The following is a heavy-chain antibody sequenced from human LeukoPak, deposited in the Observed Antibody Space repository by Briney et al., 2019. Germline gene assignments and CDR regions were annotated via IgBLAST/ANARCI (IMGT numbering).Heavy chain of an antibody. J-gene: IGHJ4*02. CDR1: GGSIRSYF. Sequence: SETLSLTCTVSGGSIRSYFWTWIRQSAEKGLEWIGRIYISGSTSYNPSLKGRVTMSIDTSKSQFSLRLTSVTAADTAVYYCARYVRGYFDFRGQGILVTVSS. D-gene: IGHD3-10*02. V-gene: IGHV4-4*07. CDR2: IYISGST. CDR3: ARYVRGYFDF.